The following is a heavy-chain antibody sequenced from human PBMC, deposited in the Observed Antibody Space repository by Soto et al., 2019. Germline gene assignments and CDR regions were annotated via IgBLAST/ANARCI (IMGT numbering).Heavy chain of an antibody. Sequence: EVQLVESGGGLVQPGGSLRLSCSASGFYFSVFWMHWVRQPPGKGPVWVARISEDGLTTNYADSVQGRFIISRDDAKSTLHLQMNRLRVEDTAVYYCTRGPRPDSSATGTYWGQGTQVTVS. CDR2: ISEDGLTT. CDR3: TRGPRPDSSATGTY. V-gene: IGHV3-74*01. D-gene: IGHD3-10*01. CDR1: GFYFSVFW. J-gene: IGHJ4*02.